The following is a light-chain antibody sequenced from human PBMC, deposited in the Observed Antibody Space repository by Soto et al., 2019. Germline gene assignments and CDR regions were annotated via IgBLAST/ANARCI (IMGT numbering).Light chain of an antibody. J-gene: IGLJ3*02. CDR1: SGSIASNY. Sequence: NFMLTQPNSVSESPGKTVTISCTRSSGSIASNYVQWYQQRPGSAPTTVIYEDNQRPSGVPDRFSGSIDSSSNSASLTISGLKTEDEADYYCQSYDSSQEVFGGGTKLTVL. CDR3: QSYDSSQEV. V-gene: IGLV6-57*03. CDR2: EDN.